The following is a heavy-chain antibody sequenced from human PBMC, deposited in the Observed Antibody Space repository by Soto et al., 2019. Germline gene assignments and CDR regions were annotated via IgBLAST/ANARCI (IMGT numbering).Heavy chain of an antibody. J-gene: IGHJ4*02. Sequence: SETLSLTCAVSGGSIISGGYSWSWIRQPPGKGLEWIGYIYHSGSTYYNPSLKSRVTISVDRSKNQFSLKLSSVTAADTAVYYCARAARYYDFWSGYYTQDYFDYWGQGTLVTVSS. CDR2: IYHSGST. CDR3: ARAARYYDFWSGYYTQDYFDY. CDR1: GGSIISGGYS. V-gene: IGHV4-30-2*01. D-gene: IGHD3-3*01.